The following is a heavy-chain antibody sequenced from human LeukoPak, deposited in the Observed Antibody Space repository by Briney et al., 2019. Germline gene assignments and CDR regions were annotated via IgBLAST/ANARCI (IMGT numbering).Heavy chain of an antibody. J-gene: IGHJ4*02. D-gene: IGHD4-23*01. V-gene: IGHV4-39*07. CDR2: IYYSGST. CDR1: GGSISSSSYY. Sequence: SETLSLTCTVSGGSISSSSYYWGWIRQPPGKGLEWIGSIYYSGSTYYNPSLKSRVTISVDTSKNQFSLKLSSVTAADTAVYYCARIVRDYGGNPYYFEYWGQGTLVSVSS. CDR3: ARIVRDYGGNPYYFEY.